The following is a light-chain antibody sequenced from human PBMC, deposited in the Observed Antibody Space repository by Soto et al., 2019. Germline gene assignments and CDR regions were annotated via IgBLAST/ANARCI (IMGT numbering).Light chain of an antibody. V-gene: IGKV1-5*01. CDR2: DAS. J-gene: IGKJ1*01. Sequence: DIQMTQSPSTLSASVGDRVPITCRASQSLGIWLAWHQQKPGKAPKLLIYDASTLKSGVPSRFSGSGSGTKFTLTISSLQPDDFATYYCQEYNSYSGTLGQGTKVDIK. CDR3: QEYNSYSGT. CDR1: QSLGIW.